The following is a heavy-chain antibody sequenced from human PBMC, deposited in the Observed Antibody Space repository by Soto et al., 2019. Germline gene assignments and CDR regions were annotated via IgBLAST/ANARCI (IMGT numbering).Heavy chain of an antibody. CDR1: GFTFSSYA. V-gene: IGHV3-23*01. Sequence: PGGSLRLSCAASGFTFSSYAMSWVRQAPGKGLEWASAISGSGGSTYYADSVKGRFTISRDNSKNTLYLQMNSLRAEDTAVYYCAKDHGAARPRGYFDYWGQGTLVTVSS. CDR3: AKDHGAARPRGYFDY. D-gene: IGHD6-6*01. J-gene: IGHJ4*02. CDR2: ISGSGGST.